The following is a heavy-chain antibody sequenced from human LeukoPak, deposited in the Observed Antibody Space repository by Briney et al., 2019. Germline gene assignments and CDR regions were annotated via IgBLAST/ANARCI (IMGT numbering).Heavy chain of an antibody. D-gene: IGHD2-2*01. CDR1: GYTFTSYG. J-gene: IGHJ4*02. CDR2: ISAYNGNT. Sequence: GASVKVSCKASGYTFTSYGISWVRQAPGQGLEWMGWISAYNGNTNYAQKLQGRVTMTTDTSTSTAYMELRSLRSDDTAVYYCARALGIVVVPAAFDYWGQGTLVTVSS. CDR3: ARALGIVVVPAAFDY. V-gene: IGHV1-18*01.